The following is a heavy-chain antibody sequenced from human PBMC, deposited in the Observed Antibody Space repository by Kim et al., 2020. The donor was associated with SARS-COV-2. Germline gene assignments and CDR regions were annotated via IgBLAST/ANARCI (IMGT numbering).Heavy chain of an antibody. CDR2: IKQDGSEK. V-gene: IGHV3-7*01. J-gene: IGHJ4*02. CDR3: ARDFTTSSFFDS. CDR1: GFTFSSYW. D-gene: IGHD2-2*01. Sequence: GGSLRLSCAASGFTFSSYWMNWVRQAPGKGPEWVANIKQDGSEKYYVDPVKGRFTISRDNAKNSLYLKMNSLRAEDTAVYYCARDFTTSSFFDSGGQGTLLTVSS.